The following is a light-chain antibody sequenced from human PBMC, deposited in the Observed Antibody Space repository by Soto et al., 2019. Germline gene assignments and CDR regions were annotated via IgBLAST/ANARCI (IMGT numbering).Light chain of an antibody. V-gene: IGKV1-5*03. CDR1: QNIDAW. J-gene: IGKJ4*01. Sequence: IQMTQSPSTLSASVGDRFTITCLASQNIDAWLAWYQQKPGKAPKVLIYKASSLESGVTSRFSGSGSGTEFTLTISRLQPDDSATYYCQQYNTYPLTFGEGTQVEIK. CDR2: KAS. CDR3: QQYNTYPLT.